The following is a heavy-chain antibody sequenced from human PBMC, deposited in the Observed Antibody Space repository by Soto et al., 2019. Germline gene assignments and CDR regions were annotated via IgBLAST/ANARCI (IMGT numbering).Heavy chain of an antibody. CDR1: GFGLIDFA. D-gene: IGHD6-13*01. Sequence: GSLRLSCVASGFGLIDFAMSWVRQAPGKGLQWVSAISGSGSDTYYADSVKGRFTISRDTSKNTLYLQMNSLRAEDTALYYCAKSFRSKWYDYFNAWGQGSLVTV. J-gene: IGHJ4*02. CDR2: ISGSGSDT. V-gene: IGHV3-23*01. CDR3: AKSFRSKWYDYFNA.